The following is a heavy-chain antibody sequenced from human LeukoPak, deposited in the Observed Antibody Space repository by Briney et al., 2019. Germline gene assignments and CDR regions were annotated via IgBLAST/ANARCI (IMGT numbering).Heavy chain of an antibody. D-gene: IGHD3-10*01. CDR3: ARGRKTYYYDSPTNWFDP. V-gene: IGHV4-30-4*08. CDR2: IYYSGST. J-gene: IGHJ5*02. CDR1: GGSISSGDYY. Sequence: SETLSLTCTVSGGSISSGDYYWSWIRQPPGKGLEWIGYIYYSGSTYYNPSLKSRVTISVDTSKNQFSLKLSSVTAADTAVYYCARGRKTYYYDSPTNWFDPWGQGTLVTVSS.